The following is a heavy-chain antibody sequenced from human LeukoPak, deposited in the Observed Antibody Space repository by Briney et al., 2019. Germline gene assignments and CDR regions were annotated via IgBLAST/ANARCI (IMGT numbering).Heavy chain of an antibody. V-gene: IGHV4-59*01. CDR3: ARDRSYYDSSGYFDY. CDR2: IYYSGST. Sequence: SETLSLTCTVSGGSISSYYWSWIRQPPGKGLEWIGYIYYSGSTNYNLSLKSRVTISVDTSKNQFSLKLSSVTAADTAVYYCARDRSYYDSSGYFDYWGQGTLVTVSS. J-gene: IGHJ4*02. D-gene: IGHD3-22*01. CDR1: GGSISSYY.